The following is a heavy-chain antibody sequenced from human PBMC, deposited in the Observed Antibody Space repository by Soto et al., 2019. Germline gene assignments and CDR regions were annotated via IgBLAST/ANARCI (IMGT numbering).Heavy chain of an antibody. CDR3: AKEGQQQLVKAGAYLGY. CDR1: GFTFSSYA. CDR2: ISGSGGST. J-gene: IGHJ4*02. V-gene: IGHV3-23*01. Sequence: GGSLRLSCAASGFTFSSYAMSWVRQAPGKGLEWVSAISGSGGSTYYADSVKGRFTISRDNSKNTLYLQTNSLRAEDTAVYYCAKEGQQQLVKAGAYLGYWGQGTLVTVSS. D-gene: IGHD6-13*01.